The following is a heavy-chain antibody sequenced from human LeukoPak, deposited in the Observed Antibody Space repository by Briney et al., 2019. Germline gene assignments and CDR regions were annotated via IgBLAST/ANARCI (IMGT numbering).Heavy chain of an antibody. CDR1: GGSISSYY. CDR2: IYTSGST. J-gene: IGHJ6*03. CDR3: WTDMYYYNNSDCCYIDV. D-gene: IGHD3-22*01. V-gene: IGHV4-4*07. Sequence: TSETLSLTCTVSGGSISSYYWSWIRQPAGKGLEWIGRIYTSGSTNYYPSLKSRVTMTVGTSKKHFLHKQMSVTTADTAVFYCWTDMYYYNNSDCCYIDVWGKGTLVTVSS.